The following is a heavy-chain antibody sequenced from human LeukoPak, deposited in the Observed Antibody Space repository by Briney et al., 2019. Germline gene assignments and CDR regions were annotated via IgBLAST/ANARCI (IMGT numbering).Heavy chain of an antibody. D-gene: IGHD5-18*01. CDR1: GFTFSGYW. CDR2: IKQDGSEK. J-gene: IGHJ4*02. Sequence: PGGSLRLSCAASGFTFSGYWMTWVRQPPGKGLEWVANIKQDGSEKYYVASVKGRFTISRDNAKNSLYLQMNSLRVEDTAVYYCSRSETAMDPFDYWGQGTLVTVSS. V-gene: IGHV3-7*01. CDR3: SRSETAMDPFDY.